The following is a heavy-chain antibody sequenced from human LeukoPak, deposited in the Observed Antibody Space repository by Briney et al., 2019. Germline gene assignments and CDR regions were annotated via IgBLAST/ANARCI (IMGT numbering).Heavy chain of an antibody. D-gene: IGHD2/OR15-2a*01. V-gene: IGHV3-30*18. Sequence: PGGSLRLSCAASGFTFNSYAMSWVRQAPGKGLEWVAVISYDGSNKYYADSVKGRFTISRDNSKNTLYLQMNSLRAEDTAVYYCAKDQGTFYYYYGMDVWGQGTTVTVSS. J-gene: IGHJ6*02. CDR1: GFTFNSYA. CDR2: ISYDGSNK. CDR3: AKDQGTFYYYYGMDV.